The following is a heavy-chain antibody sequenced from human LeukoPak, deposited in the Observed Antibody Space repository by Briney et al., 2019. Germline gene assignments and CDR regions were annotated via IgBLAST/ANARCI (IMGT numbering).Heavy chain of an antibody. Sequence: PSETLSLTCTVSGGSISRYYWSWIRQPPGKGLEWIGYIYYSGSTIYNPSLKSRVTISLDTSKNQFSLKLSSVTAADTAVYYCARQSATQLWYFDYWGQGSLVTVSS. D-gene: IGHD5-18*01. J-gene: IGHJ4*02. V-gene: IGHV4-59*08. CDR1: GGSISRYY. CDR3: ARQSATQLWYFDY. CDR2: IYYSGST.